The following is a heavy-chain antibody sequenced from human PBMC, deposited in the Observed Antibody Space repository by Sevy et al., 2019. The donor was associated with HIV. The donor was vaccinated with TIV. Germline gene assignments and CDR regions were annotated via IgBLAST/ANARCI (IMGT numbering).Heavy chain of an antibody. D-gene: IGHD2-2*01. CDR2: ISYDGSNK. J-gene: IGHJ6*03. V-gene: IGHV3-30*18. CDR3: AKSSCSSTSCWWGYYYYYMDV. CDR1: GFTFSSYG. Sequence: GGSLRLSCAASGFTFSSYGMHWVRQAPGKGLGWGAVISYDGSNKYNADSVKGRFTISRDNSKNTLYLQMNSLRAEDTAVYYCAKSSCSSTSCWWGYYYYYMDVWGKGTTVTVSS.